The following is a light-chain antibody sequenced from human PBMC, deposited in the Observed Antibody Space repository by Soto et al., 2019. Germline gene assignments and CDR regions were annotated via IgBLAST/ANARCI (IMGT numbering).Light chain of an antibody. CDR3: QAWDSSTVL. CDR2: QDN. Sequence: SYELTQPPSVSVSPGRTASITCSGDNLGKKYVSWYQQKPGRAPVVAIYQDNKRPSGIPERISGSNSGNTATLTIGGTQAVDEADYYCQAWDSSTVLFGGGTKVTVL. V-gene: IGLV3-1*01. J-gene: IGLJ2*01. CDR1: NLGKKY.